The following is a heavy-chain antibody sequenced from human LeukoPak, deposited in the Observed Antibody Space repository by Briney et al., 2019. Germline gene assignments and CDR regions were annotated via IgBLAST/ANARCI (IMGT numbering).Heavy chain of an antibody. D-gene: IGHD3-22*01. Sequence: ASVTVSCKASGYTFTSYYMHWVRQAPGQGLEWMGIINPSGGSTSYAQKFQGRVTMTRDTSTSTVYMELSSLRSEDTAVYYCARELYYYDPQPPAGDYYYGMDVWGQGTTVTVSS. CDR2: INPSGGST. J-gene: IGHJ6*02. V-gene: IGHV1-46*01. CDR1: GYTFTSYY. CDR3: ARELYYYDPQPPAGDYYYGMDV.